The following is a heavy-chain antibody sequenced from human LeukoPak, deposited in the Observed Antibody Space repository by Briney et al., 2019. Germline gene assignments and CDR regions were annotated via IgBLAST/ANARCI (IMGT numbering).Heavy chain of an antibody. Sequence: GASVKVSCKVSGYTLTELSMHWVRQTPGKGLEWMGGFDPEDGKAIYAQNFQGRGTMTEDTSADTAYMELSSLRSEDTAVSFCATIDIWTDTYHAPLPGRDDYWGQGTLVTVSS. J-gene: IGHJ4*02. CDR1: GYTLTELS. CDR3: ATIDIWTDTYHAPLPGRDDY. CDR2: FDPEDGKA. D-gene: IGHD3-9*01. V-gene: IGHV1-24*01.